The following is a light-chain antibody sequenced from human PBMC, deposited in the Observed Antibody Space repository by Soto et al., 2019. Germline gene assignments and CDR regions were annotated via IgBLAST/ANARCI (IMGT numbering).Light chain of an antibody. J-gene: IGLJ1*01. Sequence: QPVLTQSPSASASLGASVKLTCPLSSGHSSYAIAWHQQQPEKGPRYLMKLNSDGSHSKGDGIPDRFSGSSSGAERYLTISSLQSEDEADYYCQTWGIEGWVFGTGTKLTVL. CDR2: LNSDGSH. CDR3: QTWGIEGWV. V-gene: IGLV4-69*01. CDR1: SGHSSYA.